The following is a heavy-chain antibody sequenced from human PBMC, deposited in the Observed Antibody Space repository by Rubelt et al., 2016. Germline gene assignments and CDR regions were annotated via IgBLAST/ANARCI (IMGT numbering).Heavy chain of an antibody. Sequence: QVQLVQSGAEVKKPGASVKVSCKASGYTFTSYAMHWVRQAPGQRLEWMGWINAGNGNTKYSQKFQGRVTITADKSTSTAYMELSSLRSEDTAVYYCARVFPRMYYFDYWGQGTLVTVSS. D-gene: IGHD3-9*01. J-gene: IGHJ4*02. CDR2: INAGNGNT. CDR3: ARVFPRMYYFDY. V-gene: IGHV1-3*01. CDR1: GYTFTSYA.